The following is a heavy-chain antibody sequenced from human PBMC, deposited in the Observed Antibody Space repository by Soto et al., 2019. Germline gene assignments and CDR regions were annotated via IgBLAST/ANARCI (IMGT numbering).Heavy chain of an antibody. D-gene: IGHD6-19*01. J-gene: IGHJ4*02. CDR3: AKDGSADSSGWYAPSLDY. Sequence: QVQLVESGGGVVQPGRSLRLSCAASGFTFSTYGMHWVRQAPGKGLEWVAVISYDGNNKYYADSVKGRFTISRDNSKNTVYLQMNSLRADETAVYFCAKDGSADSSGWYAPSLDYWGQGTLVTVSS. V-gene: IGHV3-30*18. CDR1: GFTFSTYG. CDR2: ISYDGNNK.